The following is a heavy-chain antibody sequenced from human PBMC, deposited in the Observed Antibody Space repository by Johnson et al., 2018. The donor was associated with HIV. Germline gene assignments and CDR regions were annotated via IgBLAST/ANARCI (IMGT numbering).Heavy chain of an antibody. J-gene: IGHJ3*02. CDR2: IYSGGST. Sequence: VQLVESGGGLVQPGGSLRLSCAASGFTFSSYWMSWVRQAPGKGLEWVSVIYSGGSTYYADSVKGRFTISRDNSKNTLYLQMNSLGAEDTAVYYCARVKGAFDIWGQGTMVTVSS. CDR3: ARVKGAFDI. CDR1: GFTFSSYW. V-gene: IGHV3-66*01.